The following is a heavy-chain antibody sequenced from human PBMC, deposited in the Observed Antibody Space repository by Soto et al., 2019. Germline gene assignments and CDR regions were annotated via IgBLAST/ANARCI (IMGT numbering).Heavy chain of an antibody. J-gene: IGHJ3*02. CDR1: GGSISSSSYY. CDR3: ARRADYYDSSGPRRGAFDI. CDR2: IYYSGST. Sequence: QLQLQESGPGLVKPSETLSLTCTVSGGSISSSSYYWGWIRQPPGKGLEWIGSIYYSGSTYYNPSLKSRVTLAVDTAKNQFSLKLSSVTAADTAVYYCARRADYYDSSGPRRGAFDIWGQGTMVTVSS. D-gene: IGHD3-22*01. V-gene: IGHV4-39*01.